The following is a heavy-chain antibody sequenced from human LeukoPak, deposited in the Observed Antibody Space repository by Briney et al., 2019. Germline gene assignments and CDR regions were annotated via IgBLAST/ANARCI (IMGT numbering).Heavy chain of an antibody. V-gene: IGHV3-30-3*01. CDR1: GFTFSSYA. D-gene: IGHD6-19*01. CDR2: ISYDGSNK. Sequence: GGSLRLSCAASGFTFSSYAMHWVRQAPGKGLEWVAVISYDGSNKYYADSVKGRSTISRDNSKNTLYLQMNSLRAEDTAVYYCAHLHRWLTDYWGQGTLVTVSS. CDR3: AHLHRWLTDY. J-gene: IGHJ4*02.